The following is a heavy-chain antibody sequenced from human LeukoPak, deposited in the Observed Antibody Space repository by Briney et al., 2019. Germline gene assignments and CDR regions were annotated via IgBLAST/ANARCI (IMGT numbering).Heavy chain of an antibody. CDR1: GGSFSGYY. V-gene: IGHV4-34*01. J-gene: IGHJ4*02. CDR2: INHSGST. D-gene: IGHD3/OR15-3a*01. Sequence: SETLSLTCAVYGGSFSGYYWSWIRQPPGKGLEWIGEINHSGSTNYNPSLKSRVTIPVDTSKNQFSLKLSSVTAADTAVYYCARVGLGSDYWGQGTLVTVSS. CDR3: ARVGLGSDY.